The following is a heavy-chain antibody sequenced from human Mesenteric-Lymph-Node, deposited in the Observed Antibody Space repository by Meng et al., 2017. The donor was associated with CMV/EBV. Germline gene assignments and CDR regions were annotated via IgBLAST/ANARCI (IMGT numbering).Heavy chain of an antibody. Sequence: ASGFTFSSFWMHWVRQAPGKGLVWVSHINGDGSSTIYADSVKGRFTISRDTAKNTLYLQMNSLRAEDTAVYYCARGGGYSYGPFDPWGQGTLVTVSS. CDR2: INGDGSST. V-gene: IGHV3-74*01. D-gene: IGHD5-18*01. CDR1: GFTFSSFW. J-gene: IGHJ5*02. CDR3: ARGGGYSYGPFDP.